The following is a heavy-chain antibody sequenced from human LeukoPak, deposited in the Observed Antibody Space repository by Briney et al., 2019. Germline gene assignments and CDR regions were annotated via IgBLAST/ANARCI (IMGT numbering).Heavy chain of an antibody. CDR2: ISWNSGSI. J-gene: IGHJ4*02. CDR3: ARDRPSSWH. Sequence: GRSLRLSCAASGFTFDDYAMHWVRQAPGKGLEWVSGISWNSGSIGYADSVKGRFTISRDNAKNSLYLQMNSLRAEDTAVYYCARDRPSSWHWGQGTLVTVSS. D-gene: IGHD6-6*01. CDR1: GFTFDDYA. V-gene: IGHV3-9*01.